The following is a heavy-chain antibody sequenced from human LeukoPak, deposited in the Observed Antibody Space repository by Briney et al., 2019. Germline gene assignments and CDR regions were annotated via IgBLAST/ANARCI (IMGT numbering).Heavy chain of an antibody. CDR1: GFTFSSHA. CDR3: AKAMAGSTYYFDS. V-gene: IGHV3-23*01. J-gene: IGHJ4*02. D-gene: IGHD6-19*01. CDR2: ISDNGGFT. Sequence: GGSLRLSCAASGFTFSSHAMSCVRQAPGKGLEWVSVISDNGGFTYYADSVKGRFTISRDNSKNTLYLQMGSLRGEDTAVYYCAKAMAGSTYYFDSWGQGTLVTVSS.